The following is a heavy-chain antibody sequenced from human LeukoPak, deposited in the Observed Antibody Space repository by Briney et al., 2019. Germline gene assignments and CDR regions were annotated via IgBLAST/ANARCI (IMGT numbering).Heavy chain of an antibody. D-gene: IGHD2-2*01. Sequence: GGSLRLSCAASGFTFSDYYMSWIRQAPGKGLEWVSYISSSGSTIYYADSVKGRFTISRDNAKNSLYLQMNSLRAEDTAVYYCARDEAEFVVVPAAKPYAYYYYYYMDVWGKGTTVTASS. CDR3: ARDEAEFVVVPAAKPYAYYYYYYMDV. V-gene: IGHV3-11*01. J-gene: IGHJ6*03. CDR2: ISSSGSTI. CDR1: GFTFSDYY.